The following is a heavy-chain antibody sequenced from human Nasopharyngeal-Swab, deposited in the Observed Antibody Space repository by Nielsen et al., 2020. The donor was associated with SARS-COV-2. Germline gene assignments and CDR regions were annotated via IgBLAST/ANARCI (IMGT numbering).Heavy chain of an antibody. CDR3: ARLDSSSWKFGY. CDR2: IKQDGSEK. D-gene: IGHD6-13*01. J-gene: IGHJ4*02. CDR1: GFTFSSYW. Sequence: LSLTCAASGFTFSSYWMSWVRQAPGKGLEWVANIKQDGSEKYYVDSVKGRFTISRDNAKNSLYLQMNSLRAEDTAVYYCARLDSSSWKFGYWGQGTLVTVSS. V-gene: IGHV3-7*04.